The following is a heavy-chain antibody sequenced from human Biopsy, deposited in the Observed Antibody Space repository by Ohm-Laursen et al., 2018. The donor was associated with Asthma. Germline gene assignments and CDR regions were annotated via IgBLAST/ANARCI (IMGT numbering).Heavy chain of an antibody. CDR2: IYSGGTS. CDR3: SRGDSSNWSHYYFDY. D-gene: IGHD3-22*01. V-gene: IGHV3-53*01. Sequence: SLRLSCAASGFAVSRDHMFWVRQAPGKGLEWVSVIYSGGTSHAADSVRGRFTISRKYSKNTLYLQMHSLIAEDTAVYYCSRGDSSNWSHYYFDYWGQGTLVTVSS. J-gene: IGHJ4*02. CDR1: GFAVSRDH.